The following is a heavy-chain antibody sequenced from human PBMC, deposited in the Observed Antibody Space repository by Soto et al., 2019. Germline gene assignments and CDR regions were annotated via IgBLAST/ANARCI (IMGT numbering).Heavy chain of an antibody. Sequence: QVQLQESGPGLVKPSQTLSLTCTVSGDSISSGGYSWSWIRQHPGKGLEWIGYIYDNGGAYYSPSLKGRVGISVARSETQFSLRRSSVTAADTAVYYCAGVKGGTTRRAFDSWGQGTLVTVSS. D-gene: IGHD1-7*01. V-gene: IGHV4-31*03. CDR3: AGVKGGTTRRAFDS. CDR2: IYDNGGA. CDR1: GDSISSGGYS. J-gene: IGHJ4*02.